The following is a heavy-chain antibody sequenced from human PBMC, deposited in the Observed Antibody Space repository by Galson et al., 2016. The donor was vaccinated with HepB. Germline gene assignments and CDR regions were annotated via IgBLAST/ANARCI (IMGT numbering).Heavy chain of an antibody. D-gene: IGHD1-26*01. V-gene: IGHV3-11*01. CDR2: ISSSGSTI. Sequence: SLRLSCAASGFFFTDYYMSWLRQAPGKGLEWVSYISSSGSTIYYADSVKGRFTISRDNAKNSLYLQMNSLRAEDTAIYYCARDLERSGTYYELFDYWGQGTLVTVSS. CDR3: ARDLERSGTYYELFDY. J-gene: IGHJ4*02. CDR1: GFFFTDYY.